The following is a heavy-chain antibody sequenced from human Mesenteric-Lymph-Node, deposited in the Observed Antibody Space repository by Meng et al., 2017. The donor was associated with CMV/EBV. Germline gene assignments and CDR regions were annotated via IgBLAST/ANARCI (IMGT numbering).Heavy chain of an antibody. J-gene: IGHJ6*02. CDR2: IIPILCIA. D-gene: IGHD3-3*01. CDR3: ARVVTIFGVVPYYYGMDV. V-gene: IGHV1-69*10. Sequence: SVKVSCKASGYTFTGYYMHWVRQAPGQGLEWMGGIIPILCIANYAQKFQGRVTITADKSTSTAYMELSSLRSEDTAVYYCARVVTIFGVVPYYYGMDVWGQGTTVTVSS. CDR1: GYTFTGYY.